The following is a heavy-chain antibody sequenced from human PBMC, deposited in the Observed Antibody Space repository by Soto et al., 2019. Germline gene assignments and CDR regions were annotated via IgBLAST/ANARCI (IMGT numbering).Heavy chain of an antibody. J-gene: IGHJ4*02. D-gene: IGHD4-4*01. V-gene: IGHV3-9*01. CDR1: GFTVSSNY. Sequence: EVQLVESGGGLIQPGGSLRLSCAASGFTVSSNYMSWVRQAPGKGLEWVSGISWNSGSIGYADSVKGRFTISRDNAKNSLYLQMNSLRAEDTALYYCAKDEGATVTSIDYWGQGTQVTVSS. CDR2: ISWNSGSI. CDR3: AKDEGATVTSIDY.